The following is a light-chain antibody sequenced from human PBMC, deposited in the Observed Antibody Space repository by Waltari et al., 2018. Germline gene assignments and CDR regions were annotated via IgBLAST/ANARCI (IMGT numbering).Light chain of an antibody. Sequence: QSALTQPASVSGSPGQSITISCTGTSGDIGNYKFVSWYQHEPGRAPKLIVYDVSQRPSGVSNLFSGSRSCNTAFLTISGVQAGDGADYYCSSYTPTSSWVFGGGTKLTVL. CDR3: SSYTPTSSWV. V-gene: IGLV2-14*03. J-gene: IGLJ3*02. CDR2: DVS. CDR1: SGDIGNYKF.